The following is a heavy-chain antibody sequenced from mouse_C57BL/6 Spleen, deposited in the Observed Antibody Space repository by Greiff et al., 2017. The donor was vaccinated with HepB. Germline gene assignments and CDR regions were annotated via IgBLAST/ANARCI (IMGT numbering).Heavy chain of an antibody. CDR3: ARITTVGWYFDV. J-gene: IGHJ1*03. Sequence: QVQLKQSGAELVKPGASVKISCKASGYAFSSYWMNWVKQRPGKGLEWIGQIYPGDGDTNYNGKFKGKATLTADKSSSTAYMQLSSLTSEDSAVYFCARITTVGWYFDVWGTGTTVTVSS. CDR2: IYPGDGDT. V-gene: IGHV1-80*01. CDR1: GYAFSSYW. D-gene: IGHD1-1*01.